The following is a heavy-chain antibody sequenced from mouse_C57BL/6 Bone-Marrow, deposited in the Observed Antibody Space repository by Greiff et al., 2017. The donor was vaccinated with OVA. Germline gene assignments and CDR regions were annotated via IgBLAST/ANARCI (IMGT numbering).Heavy chain of an antibody. J-gene: IGHJ1*03. CDR2: IWRGGST. Sequence: VQLQQSGPGLVQPSQSLSITCTVSGFSLTSYGVHWVRQSPGKGLEWLGVIWRGGSTDYNAAFMSRLSTTKDNSKSQVFFKMNSLQADDTAIYYCAKKVHYYGSTYCDVWGTGTTVTVSS. CDR1: GFSLTSYG. D-gene: IGHD1-1*01. CDR3: AKKVHYYGSTYCDV. V-gene: IGHV2-5*01.